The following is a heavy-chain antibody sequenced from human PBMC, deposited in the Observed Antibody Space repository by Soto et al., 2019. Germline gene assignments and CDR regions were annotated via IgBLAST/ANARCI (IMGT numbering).Heavy chain of an antibody. CDR1: GGSISSYY. V-gene: IGHV4-59*01. J-gene: IGHJ4*02. Sequence: SETLSLTCTVSGGSISSYYWSWIRQPPGKGLEWIGYIYYSGSTNYNPSLKSRVTISVDTSKNQFSLKLSSVTAADTAVYYCATSNYGVFDYWGQGTLVTVSS. CDR2: IYYSGST. D-gene: IGHD4-4*01. CDR3: ATSNYGVFDY.